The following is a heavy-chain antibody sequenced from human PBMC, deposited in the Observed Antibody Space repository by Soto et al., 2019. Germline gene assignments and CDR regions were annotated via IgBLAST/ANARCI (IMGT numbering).Heavy chain of an antibody. J-gene: IGHJ6*02. CDR3: ARDRNSMYGMDV. V-gene: IGHV3-66*01. Sequence: EVQLVESGGGLVQPGGSLRLSCAASGFTVSSNYMSWVRQAPGKGLEWVSVIYSGGSTYYADSVKGRFTISRDNSKNTLYLQMNSLRAEGTGGYYCARDRNSMYGMDVWGQGTTVTVSS. D-gene: IGHD3-3*02. CDR1: GFTVSSNY. CDR2: IYSGGST.